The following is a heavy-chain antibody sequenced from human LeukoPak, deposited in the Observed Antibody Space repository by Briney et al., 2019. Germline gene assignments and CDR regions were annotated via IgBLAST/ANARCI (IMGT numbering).Heavy chain of an antibody. CDR2: IDEDGSGT. V-gene: IGHV3-7*01. CDR1: GFTFSNYW. Sequence: GGSLRLSCEVSGFTFSNYWMMWVRQAPGKGLEWVASIDEDGSGTNYVDSVTGRFTVSRDHAKNSLFLQMNSLRAEDTAVYYCVRYGRRANDQPFDVWGQGTMVTVSS. CDR3: VRYGRRANDQPFDV. D-gene: IGHD1-1*01. J-gene: IGHJ3*01.